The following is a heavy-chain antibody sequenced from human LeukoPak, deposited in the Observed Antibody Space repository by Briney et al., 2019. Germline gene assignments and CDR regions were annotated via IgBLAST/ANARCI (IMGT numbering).Heavy chain of an antibody. V-gene: IGHV3-23*01. CDR1: GLTFGTYA. CDR2: ISGSGSTT. J-gene: IGHJ4*02. CDR3: AKDRKVFEI. Sequence: PGGSLRLSCEASGLTFGTYAMSWVRQAPRKGLEWVSAISGSGSTTYYADSVRGRFTISRDNSKNTFYLQMNSLRAEDTAVYYCAKDRKVFEIWGQGTLVTVSS. D-gene: IGHD1-14*01.